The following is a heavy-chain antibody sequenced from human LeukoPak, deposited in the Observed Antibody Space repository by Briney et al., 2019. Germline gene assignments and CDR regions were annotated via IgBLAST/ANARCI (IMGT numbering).Heavy chain of an antibody. V-gene: IGHV3-48*04. CDR1: GFTFSSYS. CDR3: ARDPFDSSGLFDY. D-gene: IGHD3-22*01. Sequence: GGSLRLSCAASGFTFSSYSMNWVRQAPGKGLGWVSYISSSSSTIYYADSVKGRFTISRDNAKNSLYLQMNSPRAEDTAVYYCARDPFDSSGLFDYWGQGTLVTVSS. J-gene: IGHJ4*02. CDR2: ISSSSSTI.